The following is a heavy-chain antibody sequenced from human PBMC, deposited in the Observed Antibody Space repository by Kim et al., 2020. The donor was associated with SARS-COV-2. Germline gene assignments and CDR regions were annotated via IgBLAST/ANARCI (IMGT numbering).Heavy chain of an antibody. CDR2: ISYDGSNK. D-gene: IGHD2-2*01. J-gene: IGHJ6*02. Sequence: GGSLRLSCAASGFTFSSYAMHWVRQAPGKGLEWVAVISYDGSNKYYADSVKGRFTISRDNSKNTLYLQMNSLRAEDTAVYYCARPAAYCSSTSCKRGDYYYYGMVVLGQGTTVTVSS. CDR3: ARPAAYCSSTSCKRGDYYYYGMVV. CDR1: GFTFSSYA. V-gene: IGHV3-30*04.